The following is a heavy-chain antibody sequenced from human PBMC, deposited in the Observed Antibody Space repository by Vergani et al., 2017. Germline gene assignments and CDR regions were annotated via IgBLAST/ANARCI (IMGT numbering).Heavy chain of an antibody. CDR3: AGSTPTMFGVVKPKSLDAFDI. CDR1: GYTFTGYY. D-gene: IGHD3-3*01. Sequence: LVQSGSEVKNPGASVKVSCKASGYTFTGYYMHWVRQAPGQGLEWMGWINPNRGGTNYAQKFQGRVTMTRDTSISTAYMELSRLRSDDTAVYYCAGSTPTMFGVVKPKSLDAFDIWGQGTMVTVSS. J-gene: IGHJ3*02. CDR2: INPNRGGT. V-gene: IGHV1-2*02.